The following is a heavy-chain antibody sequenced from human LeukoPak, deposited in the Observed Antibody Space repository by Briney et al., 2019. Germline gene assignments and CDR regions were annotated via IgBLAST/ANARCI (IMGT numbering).Heavy chain of an antibody. D-gene: IGHD4-17*01. Sequence: SGGSLRLSCAASGFTVSNNYMSWARQAPGKGLEWVSGINWNGGRTGYADSVKGRFTISRDNAKNSLYLQMNSLRAEDTALYYCARDYDYGDYPGYWGQGTLVTVSS. CDR2: INWNGGRT. V-gene: IGHV3-20*04. CDR3: ARDYDYGDYPGY. CDR1: GFTVSNNY. J-gene: IGHJ4*02.